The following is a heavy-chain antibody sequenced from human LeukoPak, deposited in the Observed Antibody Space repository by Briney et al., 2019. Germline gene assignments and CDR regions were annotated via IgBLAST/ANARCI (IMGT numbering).Heavy chain of an antibody. CDR1: GGSISSYY. CDR2: IYYSGST. CDR3: ARHKSFRVRAPMDV. Sequence: PSETLSLTCTVSGGSISSYYWSWIRQPPGKGLEWIGYIYYSGSTNYNPSLKSRVTISVDTSKNQFSLKLSSVTAADTAVYYCARHKSFRVRAPMDVWGKGTTVTISS. D-gene: IGHD3-10*01. V-gene: IGHV4-59*08. J-gene: IGHJ6*03.